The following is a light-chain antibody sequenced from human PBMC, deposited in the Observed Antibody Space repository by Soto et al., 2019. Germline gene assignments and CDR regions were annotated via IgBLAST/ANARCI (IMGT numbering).Light chain of an antibody. J-gene: IGKJ4*01. V-gene: IGKV3-20*01. CDR2: SVS. CDR1: ETVDTSS. CDR3: HQYGSSPLT. Sequence: EIVLTQSPGTLSLSPGETATLSCRASETVDTSSLGWYQQKPGRAPSLLIYSVSRRATGIPDRFSASGSATDFTLTITRLEPEDFAVYYCHQYGSSPLTFGVGTKVEI.